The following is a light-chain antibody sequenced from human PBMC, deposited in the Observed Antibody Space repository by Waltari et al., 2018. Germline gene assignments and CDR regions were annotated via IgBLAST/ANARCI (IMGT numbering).Light chain of an antibody. J-gene: IGKJ2*01. V-gene: IGKV4-1*01. Sequence: DIVMTQSPDSLPVSLGERATINCKSSQSVFYSPNNKEFLAWYQQKPGQPPRLLIYWAFTRESGFSDRFTGSVSGTEFALTISSLQAEDLAVYYCQQYYSPPFTFGQGTKLEIK. CDR1: QSVFYSPNNKEF. CDR3: QQYYSPPFT. CDR2: WAF.